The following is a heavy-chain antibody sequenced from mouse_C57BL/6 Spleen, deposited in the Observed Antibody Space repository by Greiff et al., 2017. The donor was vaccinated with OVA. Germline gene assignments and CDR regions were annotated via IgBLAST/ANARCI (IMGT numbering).Heavy chain of an antibody. CDR2: LRLKSDNYAT. J-gene: IGHJ1*03. Sequence: EVKLLESGGGLVQPGGSMKLSCVASGFTFSNYWMNWVRPSPETGLEWVAQLRLKSDNYATHYAESVKGRFTISRDDSKSSVYLQMNNLRAEDTGIYYCTGNYYDYVGWYFDVWGTGTTVTVSS. CDR1: GFTFSNYW. V-gene: IGHV6-3*01. D-gene: IGHD2-4*01. CDR3: TGNYYDYVGWYFDV.